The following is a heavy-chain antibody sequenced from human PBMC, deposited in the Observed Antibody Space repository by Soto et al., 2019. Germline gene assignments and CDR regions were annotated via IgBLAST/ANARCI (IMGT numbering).Heavy chain of an antibody. D-gene: IGHD3-10*01. CDR3: ARDYGAD. CDR2: INPDGSYK. CDR1: GFTFSSFW. J-gene: IGHJ4*02. V-gene: IGHV3-7*01. Sequence: GGSLRLSCAASGFTFSSFWMSWVRQAPGKGLEWVATINPDGSYKQYVDSVKGRFTMSRDNAENSLYLQMDSLRVEDTALYYCARDYGADWGQGTLVTVS.